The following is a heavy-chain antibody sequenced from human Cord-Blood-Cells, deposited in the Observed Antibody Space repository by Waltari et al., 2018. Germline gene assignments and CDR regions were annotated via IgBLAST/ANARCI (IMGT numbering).Heavy chain of an antibody. J-gene: IGHJ4*02. CDR1: GYTFTGYY. D-gene: IGHD3-10*01. Sequence: QVQLVQSGAEVKKPGASVKVSCKASGYTFTGYYMHWVRQAPGQGLEWMGWYNPNSGCKNYAQKFQGRVTMTRDTSISTAYMELSRLRSDDTAVYYCARDRVWFGELNLPNFDYWGQGTLVTVSS. CDR2: YNPNSGCK. CDR3: ARDRVWFGELNLPNFDY. V-gene: IGHV1-2*02.